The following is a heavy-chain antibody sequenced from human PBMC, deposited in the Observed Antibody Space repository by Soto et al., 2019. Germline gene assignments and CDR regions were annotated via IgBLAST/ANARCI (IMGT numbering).Heavy chain of an antibody. CDR2: LIPIFGTA. CDR1: GGTFRSYA. CDR3: ATEGAGSGSYYYGMDV. Sequence: QVQLVQSGAEVKKPGSSVKVSCKASGGTFRSYAITWVRQAPGQGLMWMGGLIPIFGTANYAQKFQGRVAITPDESTSTAYMELSSLRSEDTAVYYCATEGAGSGSYYYGMDVWGQGTTVTVSS. V-gene: IGHV1-69*05. D-gene: IGHD3-22*01. J-gene: IGHJ6*02.